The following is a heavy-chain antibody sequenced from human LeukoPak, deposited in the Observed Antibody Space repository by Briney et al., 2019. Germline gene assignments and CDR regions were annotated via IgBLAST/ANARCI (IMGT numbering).Heavy chain of an antibody. Sequence: GGSLRLTCAASGFTFSSYAMSWVRQAPGKGLEWVSAISGSGGSTYYADSVKGRFTISRDNSKNTLYLQMNSLRAEDTAVYYCAMESSGYFDCFDYWGQGTLVTVSS. D-gene: IGHD3-22*01. CDR1: GFTFSSYA. CDR3: AMESSGYFDCFDY. J-gene: IGHJ4*02. CDR2: ISGSGGST. V-gene: IGHV3-23*01.